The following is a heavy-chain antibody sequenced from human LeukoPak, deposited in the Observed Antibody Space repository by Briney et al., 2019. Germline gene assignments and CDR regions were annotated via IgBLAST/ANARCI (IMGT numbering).Heavy chain of an antibody. CDR2: TYYRSRWLN. V-gene: IGHV6-1*01. CDR1: GDSVSSHDAA. CDR3: ARDLFYGSGSPDDY. D-gene: IGHD3-10*01. Sequence: SQTLSLTCAISGDSVSSHDAAWNWIRQSPSRGLEWLGRTYYRSRWLNDYAVSVKSRITINPDTSKNQFSLQLSSVTAADTAVYYCARDLFYGSGSPDDYWGQGTLVTVSS. J-gene: IGHJ4*02.